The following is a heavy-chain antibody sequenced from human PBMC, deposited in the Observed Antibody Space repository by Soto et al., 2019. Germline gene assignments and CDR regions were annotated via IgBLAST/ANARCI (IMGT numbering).Heavy chain of an antibody. CDR1: GFTFDDYA. V-gene: IGHV3-9*01. CDR3: AKDIATTVTATHC. Sequence: GGSLRLSCAASGFTFDDYAMHWVRQAPGKGLEWVSGISWNSGSIGYADSVKGRFTISRDNAKNSLYLQMNSLRAEDTALYYCAKDIATTVTATHCSGQATLVTVSS. CDR2: ISWNSGSI. J-gene: IGHJ4*02. D-gene: IGHD4-17*01.